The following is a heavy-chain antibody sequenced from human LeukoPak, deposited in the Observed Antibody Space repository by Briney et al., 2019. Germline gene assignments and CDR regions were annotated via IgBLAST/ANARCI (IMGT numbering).Heavy chain of an antibody. CDR3: ARGLRTVTTRYFDL. J-gene: IGHJ2*01. CDR2: INHSGST. Sequence: SETLSLTCAVYGGSFSGYYWSWIRQPPGKGLEWIGEINHSGSTNYNPSLKSRVTISVDTSKNQFSLKLSSVTAADTAVYYCARGLRTVTTRYFDLWGRGTLVTVSS. CDR1: GGSFSGYY. D-gene: IGHD4-17*01. V-gene: IGHV4-34*01.